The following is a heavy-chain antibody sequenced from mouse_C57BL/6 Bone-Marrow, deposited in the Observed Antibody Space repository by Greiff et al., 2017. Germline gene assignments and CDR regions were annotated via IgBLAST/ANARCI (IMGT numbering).Heavy chain of an antibody. Sequence: EVQLQQSGAELVRPGASVKLSCTASGFNIKDDYMHWVKQRPEQGLEWIGWIDPGNGDTEYASKFQGKATITADTSSNTAYLQLSSLTSEDTAVXYCTTYDYDYWGQGTTLTVSS. CDR1: GFNIKDDY. CDR3: TTYDYDY. V-gene: IGHV14-4*01. D-gene: IGHD2-4*01. CDR2: IDPGNGDT. J-gene: IGHJ2*01.